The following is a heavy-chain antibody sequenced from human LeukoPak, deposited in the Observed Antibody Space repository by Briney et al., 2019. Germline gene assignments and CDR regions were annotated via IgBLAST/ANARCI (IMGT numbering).Heavy chain of an antibody. CDR1: GYTFTSYD. Sequence: ASVKVSCKASGYTFTSYDINWVRQATGQGLEWIGWMNPNSGNTGYAQKFQGRVTMTRNTSISTAYMELSSLRSEDTAVYYCARGYCSSTSCYGVDKGFDPWGQGTLVTVSS. CDR2: MNPNSGNT. V-gene: IGHV1-8*01. J-gene: IGHJ5*02. CDR3: ARGYCSSTSCYGVDKGFDP. D-gene: IGHD2-2*01.